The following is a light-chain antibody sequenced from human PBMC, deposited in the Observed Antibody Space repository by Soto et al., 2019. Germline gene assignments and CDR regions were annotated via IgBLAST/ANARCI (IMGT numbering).Light chain of an antibody. Sequence: EIVSTQSPGTLSLSPGERATLSCRASQSVSSNYLAWYQQKPGQAPRLLIYDSSSRATGIPDRFSGSGSGTDFTLSIIRLEPEDFAVYYCQQYDISPWTFGQGTKVDI. J-gene: IGKJ1*01. CDR2: DSS. CDR1: QSVSSNY. V-gene: IGKV3-20*01. CDR3: QQYDISPWT.